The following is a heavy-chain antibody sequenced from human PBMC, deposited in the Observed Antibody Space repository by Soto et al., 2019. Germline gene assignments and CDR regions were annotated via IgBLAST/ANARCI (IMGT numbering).Heavy chain of an antibody. J-gene: IGHJ4*02. V-gene: IGHV1-18*01. CDR3: ARGDGNYFAY. CDR1: GYTFTNYG. CDR2: ISAYNGHT. D-gene: IGHD1-1*01. Sequence: QVQLVQSGAEVKKPGASVKVSCKASGYTFTNYGITRLRQAPGQGPEWMGWISAYNGHTKYAQNLQGRVTMTTETSTSTAYMELTSLSSLDTALYYCARGDGNYFAYWGQGTVVTVSS.